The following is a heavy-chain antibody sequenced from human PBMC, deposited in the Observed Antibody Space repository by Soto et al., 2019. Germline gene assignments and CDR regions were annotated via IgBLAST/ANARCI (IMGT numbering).Heavy chain of an antibody. CDR1: GGSISSYY. CDR3: ARDRLGYCSGGSCYQTGWFDP. D-gene: IGHD2-15*01. Sequence: SETLSLTCTVSGGSISSYYWSWIRQPPGKGLEWIGYIYYSGSTNYNPSLKSRVTISVDTSKSQFSLKLSSVTAADTAVYYCARDRLGYCSGGSCYQTGWFDPWGQGTLVTVSS. J-gene: IGHJ5*02. CDR2: IYYSGST. V-gene: IGHV4-59*01.